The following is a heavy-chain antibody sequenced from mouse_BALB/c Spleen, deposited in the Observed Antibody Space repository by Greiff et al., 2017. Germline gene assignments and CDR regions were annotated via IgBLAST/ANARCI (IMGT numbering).Heavy chain of an antibody. Sequence: VKLMESGPGLVQPSQSLSITCTVSGFSLTSYGVHWVRQSPGKGLEWLGVIWSGGSTDYNAAFISRLSISKDNSKSQVFFKMNSLQANDTAIYYCARNHYGNFPFAYWGQGTLVTVSA. CDR2: IWSGGST. J-gene: IGHJ3*01. V-gene: IGHV2-2*02. D-gene: IGHD2-1*01. CDR1: GFSLTSYG. CDR3: ARNHYGNFPFAY.